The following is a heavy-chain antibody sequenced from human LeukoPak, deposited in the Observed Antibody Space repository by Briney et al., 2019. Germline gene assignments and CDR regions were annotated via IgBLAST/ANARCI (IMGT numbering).Heavy chain of an antibody. CDR3: MSMSVQNCFGDCYGRS. CDR1: GFTFSGSA. V-gene: IGHV3-73*01. CDR2: IRTKTNNYAT. Sequence: GGSLRLSCAASGFTFSGSAMHWVRQAYGRGLVWVGRIRTKTNNYATAYAASVTGRFTVSRDDSKNTAYLQMNSLRTEDTAIYYCMSMSVQNCFGDCYGRSWGQGTLVTVTS. J-gene: IGHJ4*02. D-gene: IGHD2-21*01.